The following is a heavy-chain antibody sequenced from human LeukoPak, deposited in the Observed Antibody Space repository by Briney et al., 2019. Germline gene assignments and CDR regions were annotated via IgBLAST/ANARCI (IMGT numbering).Heavy chain of an antibody. CDR1: GFTFSSYW. J-gene: IGHJ4*02. Sequence: GGSLRLSCAASGFTFSSYWMHWVRQAPGKGLVWVSRMNSDGSSTSYADSVKGRFTISRDNAKNTLYLQMNSLRAEDTAVYYCARGEWMVAPFADYWGQGTLVTVSS. V-gene: IGHV3-74*01. D-gene: IGHD3-10*01. CDR3: ARGEWMVAPFADY. CDR2: MNSDGSST.